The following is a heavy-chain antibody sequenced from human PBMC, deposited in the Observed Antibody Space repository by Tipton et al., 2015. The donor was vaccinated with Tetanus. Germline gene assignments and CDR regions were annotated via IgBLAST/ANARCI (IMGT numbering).Heavy chain of an antibody. CDR3: ARLREVVSRSGWAFDH. V-gene: IGHV4-39*02. CDR1: GGSMSSGGHY. D-gene: IGHD5/OR15-5a*01. Sequence: TLSLTCIVSGGSMSSGGHYRAWVRQSPGQGLEWIGSLTFSGRTYYNPSLKSRVTMAVDTSRKDFSVRLRSVTAADTAVYFCARLREVVSRSGWAFDHWGQGILVTVSS. CDR2: LTFSGRT. J-gene: IGHJ5*02.